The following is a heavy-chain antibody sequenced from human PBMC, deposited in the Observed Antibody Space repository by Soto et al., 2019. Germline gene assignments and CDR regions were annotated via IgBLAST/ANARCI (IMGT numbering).Heavy chain of an antibody. CDR1: EFTFSPYP. V-gene: IGHV3-30*09. J-gene: IGHJ6*02. CDR3: AKDQSASSNSYHAMDV. D-gene: IGHD6-6*01. Sequence: QEQLVESGGGVVQPGRPLRLSCAASEFTFSPYPMHWVRQAPGKGLEWVAVISFDGATKYYADSVKGRFAISRDNSMNTLHLQMNSLRTEDTAVYYCAKDQSASSNSYHAMDVWGPGTTVTVSS. CDR2: ISFDGATK.